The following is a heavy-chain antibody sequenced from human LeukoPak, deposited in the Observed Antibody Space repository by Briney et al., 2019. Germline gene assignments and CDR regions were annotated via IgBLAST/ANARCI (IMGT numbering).Heavy chain of an antibody. J-gene: IGHJ3*02. D-gene: IGHD3-10*01. V-gene: IGHV3-11*06. CDR3: ATVFGEPI. Sequence: GGSLRLSCAASGFTFSDSYMSWIRQAPGMGLEWVSYISSSATYTNYADSVKGRFTISRDNARNSLYLQMNSLRAEDTAVYYCATVFGEPIWGQGTMVTVAS. CDR2: ISSSATYT. CDR1: GFTFSDSY.